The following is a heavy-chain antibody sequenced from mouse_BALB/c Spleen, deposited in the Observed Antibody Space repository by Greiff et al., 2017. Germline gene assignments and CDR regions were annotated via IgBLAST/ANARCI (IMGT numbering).Heavy chain of an antibody. V-gene: IGHV2-9-2*01. CDR3: VRGGYYRYFDV. D-gene: IGHD2-2*01. J-gene: IGHJ1*01. CDR2: IWTGGGT. Sequence: VQGVESGPGLVAPSQSLSITCTVSGFSLTSYDISWIRQPPGKGLEWLGVIWTGGGTNYNSAFMSRLSISKDNSKSQVFLKMNSLQTDDTAIYYCVRGGYYRYFDVWGAGTTVTVSS. CDR1: GFSLTSYD.